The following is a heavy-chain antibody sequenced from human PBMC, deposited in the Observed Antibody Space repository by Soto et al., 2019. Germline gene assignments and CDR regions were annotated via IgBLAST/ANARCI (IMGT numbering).Heavy chain of an antibody. CDR3: AGRLVRPHLTDYYFGMNV. Sequence: PSETLSLTCTVSGGSISSGDYYWHWIRQPPGKGLEWIGHISYTGSASYNPSLKSRLTMSIDTPNNQVSLKVTSVTAADTALYYCAGRLVRPHLTDYYFGMNVWGQGTTVTVSS. V-gene: IGHV4-30-4*01. J-gene: IGHJ6*02. CDR1: GGSISSGDYY. D-gene: IGHD2-21*02. CDR2: ISYTGSA.